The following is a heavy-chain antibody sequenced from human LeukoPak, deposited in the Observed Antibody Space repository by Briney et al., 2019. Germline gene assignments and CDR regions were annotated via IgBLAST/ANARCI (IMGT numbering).Heavy chain of an antibody. V-gene: IGHV3-74*01. D-gene: IGHD3-10*01. CDR3: ARETGSGYGMDV. J-gene: IGHJ6*02. CDR1: GFTFSSYW. Sequence: GGSLRLSCAASGFTFSSYWMHWVRQAPGKGLVWVSRINSDGSSTSYADSVKGRFTISRDNAKHTLCLQMNSLRAEDTAVYYCARETGSGYGMDVWGQGTTVTVSS. CDR2: INSDGSST.